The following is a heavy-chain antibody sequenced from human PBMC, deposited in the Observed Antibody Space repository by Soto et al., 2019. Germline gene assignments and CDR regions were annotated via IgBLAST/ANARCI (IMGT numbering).Heavy chain of an antibody. Sequence: GAFQKISSQCSGYCSAIYWIGLVREKTGKGLAWMGIIYPGDSDTSYSPSFQGQVTSSADKSISTAYLQWSSLKASDTARYNCASWRGYSSGWIPYDALDIWSQGTRVTVAS. CDR3: ASWRGYSSGWIPYDALDI. CDR1: GYCSAIYW. D-gene: IGHD6-19*01. J-gene: IGHJ3*02. CDR2: IYPGDSDT. V-gene: IGHV5-51*01.